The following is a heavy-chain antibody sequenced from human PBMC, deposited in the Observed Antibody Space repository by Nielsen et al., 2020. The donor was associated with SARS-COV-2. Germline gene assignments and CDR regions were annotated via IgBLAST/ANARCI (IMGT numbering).Heavy chain of an antibody. CDR2: IYYSGST. D-gene: IGHD1-26*01. J-gene: IGHJ3*02. CDR1: GGSISSGGYY. Sequence: SETLSLTCTVSGGSISSGGYYWSWIRQHPGKGLEWIGYIYYSGSTYYNPSLKSRVTMSVDTSKNQFSLKLRSVTAADTAVYFCATAVGATSSHDAFDIWGQGTMVTVSS. CDR3: ATAVGATSSHDAFDI. V-gene: IGHV4-31*03.